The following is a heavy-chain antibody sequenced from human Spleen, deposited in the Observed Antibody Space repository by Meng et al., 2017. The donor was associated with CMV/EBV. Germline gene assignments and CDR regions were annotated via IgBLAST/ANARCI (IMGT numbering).Heavy chain of an antibody. J-gene: IGHJ5*02. V-gene: IGHV3-30*04. D-gene: IGHD3-3*01. Sequence: YAMSWVRQAPGKGLEWVAVISYDGSNKYYADSVKGRFTVSRDNSKNTLYLQMNSLRAEDTAVYYCAREPTVAPPYYDFWSGYSNWFDPWGQGTLVTVSS. CDR2: ISYDGSNK. CDR1: YA. CDR3: AREPTVAPPYYDFWSGYSNWFDP.